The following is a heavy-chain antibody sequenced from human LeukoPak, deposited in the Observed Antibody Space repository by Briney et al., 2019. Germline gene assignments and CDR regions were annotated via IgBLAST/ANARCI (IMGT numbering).Heavy chain of an antibody. Sequence: GGSLRLSCAASGFTFSSYWMHWVRQAPGKGLVWVSRIKGDESNIFYADSVKGRFTVSRDNARNTLYLQMNSLRADDTAVYYCVRDDFLSYWGQGILVTVSS. CDR3: VRDDFLSY. CDR1: GFTFSSYW. D-gene: IGHD2/OR15-2a*01. CDR2: IKGDESNI. V-gene: IGHV3-74*01. J-gene: IGHJ4*02.